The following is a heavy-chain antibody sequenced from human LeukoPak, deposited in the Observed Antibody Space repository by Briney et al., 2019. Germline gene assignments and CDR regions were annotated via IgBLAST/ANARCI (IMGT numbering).Heavy chain of an antibody. V-gene: IGHV3-21*04. CDR2: ISYTGTYI. CDR1: AFSLNAYN. J-gene: IGHJ4*02. Sequence: GSLRLSCAASAFSLNAYNMNWVRQAPGKGLEWVSSISYTGTYIYYADSVKGRFTISRDNAQNSLYLQMNSLRAEDTAIYYCVRDRGTYRPIDYWGQGTLVTVSS. D-gene: IGHD1-26*01. CDR3: VRDRGTYRPIDY.